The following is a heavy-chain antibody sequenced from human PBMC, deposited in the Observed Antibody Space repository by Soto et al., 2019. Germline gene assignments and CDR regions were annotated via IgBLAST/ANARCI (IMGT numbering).Heavy chain of an antibody. J-gene: IGHJ4*02. D-gene: IGHD3-22*01. CDR1: GGSIISSSYY. CDR2: IYYSGST. V-gene: IGHV4-39*01. Sequence: QLQLQEPGPGLVKPSETLSLTCTVSGGSIISSSYYWGWLRQPPGKGLEWIGSIYYSGSTYYNPSLKSRVAISVDTSKSQFSLKLSSVTAADTAVYYCARLGPVVVINYWGQGTLVTVSS. CDR3: ARLGPVVVINY.